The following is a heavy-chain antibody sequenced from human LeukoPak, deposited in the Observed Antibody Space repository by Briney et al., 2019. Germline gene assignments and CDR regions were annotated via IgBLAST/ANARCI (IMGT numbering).Heavy chain of an antibody. CDR2: INHSGST. J-gene: IGHJ5*02. Sequence: SETLSLTCAVYGGSFSGYYWSWIRQPPGKGLEWTGEINHSGSTNYNPSLKSRVTISVDTSKNQFSLKLSSVTAADTAVYYCARGANCSSTSCLPKPNWFDPWGQGTLVTVSS. CDR1: GGSFSGYY. D-gene: IGHD2-2*01. V-gene: IGHV4-34*01. CDR3: ARGANCSSTSCLPKPNWFDP.